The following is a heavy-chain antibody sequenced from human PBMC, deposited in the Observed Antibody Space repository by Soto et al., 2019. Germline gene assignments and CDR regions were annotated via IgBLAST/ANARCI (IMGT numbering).Heavy chain of an antibody. Sequence: QVQLQESGPGLVKPSQTLSLTCIVSGGSISNVNDCWSWIRQRPDKGLEWIGHIYSGGSIYNNPSLTXRXTXSLXTSKNQLSLQLSSVSAADTAVYYCARGPSGDKVDYWGQGTLVTVSS. V-gene: IGHV4-30-4*01. CDR2: IYSGGSI. CDR1: GGSISNVNDC. J-gene: IGHJ4*02. CDR3: ARGPSGDKVDY. D-gene: IGHD7-27*01.